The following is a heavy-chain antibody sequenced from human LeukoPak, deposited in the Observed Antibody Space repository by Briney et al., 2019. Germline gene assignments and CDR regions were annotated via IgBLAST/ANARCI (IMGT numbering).Heavy chain of an antibody. CDR3: ASARWDC. Sequence: PSETLSLTCAVYGGSFSCYYWSWIRQPPGKGLEWIGEINHSGSTNYNPSLKSRVTMSLDTSKNQFSLKLSSATAADTAVYYCASARWDCWGQGTLVTVSS. CDR2: INHSGST. J-gene: IGHJ4*02. CDR1: GGSFSCYY. D-gene: IGHD5-24*01. V-gene: IGHV4-34*01.